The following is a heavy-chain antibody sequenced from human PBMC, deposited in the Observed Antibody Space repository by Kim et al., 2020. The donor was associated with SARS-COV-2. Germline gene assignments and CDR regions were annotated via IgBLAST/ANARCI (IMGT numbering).Heavy chain of an antibody. D-gene: IGHD3-16*02. J-gene: IGHJ4*02. CDR2: INTDTGNP. Sequence: ASVKVSCKASGYTFTNYAISWVRQAPGQGLEWTGWINTDTGNPTYAQAFTGRFVFSVVTSVSTTYLQISSLKADDTAPYYCARVIWGSYRYTDSWGQGTL. V-gene: IGHV7-4-1*02. CDR3: ARVIWGSYRYTDS. CDR1: GYTFTNYA.